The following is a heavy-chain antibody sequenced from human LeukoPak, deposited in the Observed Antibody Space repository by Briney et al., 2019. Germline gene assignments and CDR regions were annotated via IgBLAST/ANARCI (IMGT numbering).Heavy chain of an antibody. J-gene: IGHJ3*02. CDR1: GFTFSSYS. CDR3: ARFETSNHPGRAFDI. V-gene: IGHV3-21*04. Sequence: GGSLRLSRAASGFTFSSYSINWVRQAPGKGLEWVSSITSTSSYIYYAGSVKGRFTISRDNAKNSLYLQMNSLRAEDTAVYYCARFETSNHPGRAFDIWGQGTMVTVSS. CDR2: ITSTSSYI. D-gene: IGHD1-14*01.